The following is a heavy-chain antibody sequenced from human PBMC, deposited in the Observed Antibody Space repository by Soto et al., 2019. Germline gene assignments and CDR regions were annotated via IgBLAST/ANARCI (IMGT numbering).Heavy chain of an antibody. CDR1: GDSFTRNY. CDR2: IYYSGST. D-gene: IGHD3-16*01. V-gene: IGHV4-59*01. CDR3: AIIWGASGYNNWIDP. J-gene: IGHJ5*02. Sequence: SETLSLTCTVSGDSFTRNYWTWIRQSPGKGLEWIGHIYYSGSTKYNPSLKSRVMLSIDTSKNHFSLRLTSVTAADTATYYCAIIWGASGYNNWIDPWGQLALVTISS.